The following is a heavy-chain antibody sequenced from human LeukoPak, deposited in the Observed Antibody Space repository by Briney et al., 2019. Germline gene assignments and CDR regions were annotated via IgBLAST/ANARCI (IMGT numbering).Heavy chain of an antibody. CDR2: INGDGSTI. CDR1: GFTFSRYW. V-gene: IGHV3-74*01. Sequence: GGSLRLSCAASGFTFSRYWVHWVRQAPGKALVWVARINGDGSTISYADSVRGRFTISRDNDKNTLYLQMNSLRAEDTAVYYCARALYSSNWSPYYFDYWGQGTLVTVSS. CDR3: ARALYSSNWSPYYFDY. D-gene: IGHD6-13*01. J-gene: IGHJ4*02.